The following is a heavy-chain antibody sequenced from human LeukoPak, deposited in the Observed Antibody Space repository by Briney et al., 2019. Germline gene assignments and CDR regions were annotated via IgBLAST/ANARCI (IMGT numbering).Heavy chain of an antibody. CDR3: AKSSSWYGLDV. Sequence: SVKVSCKASGGTFSSYAISWVRQAAGQGLEWMGGIIPIFGTANYAQKFQARDTITTDESTSTAYMELSSLRSEDTAVYYCAKSSSWYGLDVWGHGTTVTASS. D-gene: IGHD6-13*01. J-gene: IGHJ6*02. CDR1: GGTFSSYA. CDR2: IIPIFGTA. V-gene: IGHV1-69*05.